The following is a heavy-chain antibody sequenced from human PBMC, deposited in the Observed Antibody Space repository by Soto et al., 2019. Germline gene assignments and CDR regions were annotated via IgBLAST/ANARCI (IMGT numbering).Heavy chain of an antibody. Sequence: SVKVSCKASGGTFSKFIVTWVRQAPGLGLEWVGGIIPIFGTANYAQKFQGRVTITADESTSTSYMEVNNLRSEDAAVYYCAKVGYSSPMGYYYGMDVWGQGTTVTVSS. CDR1: GGTFSKFI. J-gene: IGHJ6*02. D-gene: IGHD6-19*01. V-gene: IGHV1-69*13. CDR3: AKVGYSSPMGYYYGMDV. CDR2: IIPIFGTA.